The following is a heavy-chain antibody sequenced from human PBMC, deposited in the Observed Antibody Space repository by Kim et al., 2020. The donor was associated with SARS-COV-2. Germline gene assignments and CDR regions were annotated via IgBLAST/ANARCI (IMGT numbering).Heavy chain of an antibody. J-gene: IGHJ6*02. Sequence: GGSLRLSCAASGFTFSSYAMSWVRQAPGKGLEWVSAISGSGGSTYYADSVKGRFTISRDNSKNTLYLQMNSLRAEDTAVYYWAKVGGGIIAVAGFVQDGWGGVWGQGTPVTVSS. V-gene: IGHV3-23*01. CDR3: AKVGGGIIAVAGFVQDGWGGV. CDR2: ISGSGGST. CDR1: GFTFSSYA. D-gene: IGHD6-19*01.